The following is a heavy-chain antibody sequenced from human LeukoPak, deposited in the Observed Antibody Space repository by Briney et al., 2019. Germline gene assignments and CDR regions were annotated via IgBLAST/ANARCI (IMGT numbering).Heavy chain of an antibody. CDR1: GFTFSNAW. D-gene: IGHD3-3*01. V-gene: IGHV3-15*01. CDR2: IKSKTDGGTT. Sequence: GGSLRLSCAASGFTFSNAWMSWVRQAPGKGLEWVGRIKSKTDGGTTDYAAPVKGRFTISRDDSKNTLYLQMNSLRAEDTAVYYCARGGITIFGVENYFDYWGQGTLVTVSS. CDR3: ARGGITIFGVENYFDY. J-gene: IGHJ4*02.